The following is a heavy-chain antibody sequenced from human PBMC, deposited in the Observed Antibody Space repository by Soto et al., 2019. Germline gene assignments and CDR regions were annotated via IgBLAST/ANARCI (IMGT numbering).Heavy chain of an antibody. D-gene: IGHD3-9*01. V-gene: IGHV6-1*01. J-gene: IGHJ3*02. CDR2: TYYRSKWYN. CDR1: GDSVSSNSAA. Sequence: SQTLSLTCAISGDSVSSNSAAWNWIRQSPSRGLEWLGKTYYRSKWYNDYAVSVKSRITINPDTSKNQLSLQLTSVTAADTAVYYCARGGSNDWQVAFDIWGQGTMVTVSS. CDR3: ARGGSNDWQVAFDI.